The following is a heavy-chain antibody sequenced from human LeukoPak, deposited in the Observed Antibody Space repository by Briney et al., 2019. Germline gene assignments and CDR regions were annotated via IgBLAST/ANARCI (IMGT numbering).Heavy chain of an antibody. J-gene: IGHJ4*02. CDR2: INHSGST. CDR3: ARTEERRDGYNGLDC. D-gene: IGHD5-24*01. CDR1: GGSFSGYY. V-gene: IGHV4-34*01. Sequence: SETLSLTCAVYGGSFSGYYWSWLRQPPGKGLEWIGEINHSGSTNYNPSLKSRVTISVDTSKNQFSLKLSSVTAADTAVYYCARTEERRDGYNGLDCWGQGTLVTVSS.